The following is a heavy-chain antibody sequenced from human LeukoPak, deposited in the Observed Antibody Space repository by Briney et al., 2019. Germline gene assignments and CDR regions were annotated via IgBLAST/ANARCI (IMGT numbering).Heavy chain of an antibody. CDR1: GFTLNNYA. Sequence: GSLRLSRAASGFTLNNYAMSWVRQAPGKGLEWVSSISSSSSYIYYADSVKGRFTISRDNAKNSLYLQMNSLRAEDTAVYYCARGGSLGPQYFDYWGQGTLVTVFS. CDR2: ISSSSSYI. J-gene: IGHJ4*02. CDR3: ARGGSLGPQYFDY. V-gene: IGHV3-21*01.